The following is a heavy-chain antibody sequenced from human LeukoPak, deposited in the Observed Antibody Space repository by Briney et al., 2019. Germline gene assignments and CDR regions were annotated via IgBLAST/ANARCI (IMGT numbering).Heavy chain of an antibody. CDR2: ISSSGSTI. D-gene: IGHD4-17*01. J-gene: IGHJ4*02. Sequence: PGGSLRLSCAASGFTFSSYEMNWVRQAPGKGLEWASYISSSGSTIYYADSVKGRFTISRDNAKNSLYLQMNSLRAEDTAVYYCARGPYYGDYTPDYWGQGTLVTVSS. V-gene: IGHV3-48*03. CDR3: ARGPYYGDYTPDY. CDR1: GFTFSSYE.